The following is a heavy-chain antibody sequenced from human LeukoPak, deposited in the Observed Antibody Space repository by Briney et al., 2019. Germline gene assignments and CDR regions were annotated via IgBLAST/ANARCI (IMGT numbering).Heavy chain of an antibody. J-gene: IGHJ6*02. CDR1: GFTFSNAW. V-gene: IGHV3-15*01. D-gene: IGHD3-3*01. CDR3: TTLYYAFWSGYGMDV. CDR2: IKSKTDGGTT. Sequence: GGSLRLSCAASGFTFSNAWMSWVGQAPGKGLEWVGRIKSKTDGGTTDYAAPVKGRFTISRDYSKNTMYLQMNSLKTEDTAVYYCTTLYYAFWSGYGMDVWGQGTTVTVSS.